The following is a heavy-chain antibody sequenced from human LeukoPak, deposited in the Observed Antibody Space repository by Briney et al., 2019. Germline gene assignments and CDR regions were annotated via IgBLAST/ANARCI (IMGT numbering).Heavy chain of an antibody. V-gene: IGHV4-59*08. CDR3: ARHGGVVRGEGSDAFDI. Sequence: KPSETLSLTCTVSGGSISSYYWSWIRQPPGKGLEWIGYIYYSGSTNSNPSLKSRVTISVDTSRNHVSLKLSSVTAADTAVYYCARHGGVVRGEGSDAFDIWGQGTMVTVSS. J-gene: IGHJ3*02. CDR2: IYYSGST. CDR1: GGSISSYY. D-gene: IGHD3-10*01.